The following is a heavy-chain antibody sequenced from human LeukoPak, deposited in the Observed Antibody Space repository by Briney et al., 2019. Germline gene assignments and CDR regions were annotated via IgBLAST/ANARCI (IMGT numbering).Heavy chain of an antibody. D-gene: IGHD3-22*01. CDR3: AKDPPQFGYDSSGYRRHYFDY. Sequence: PGGSLRLSCAASGFTFSSYAMSWVRQAPGKGLEWVSAISGSGGSTYYADSVKGRFTISRDNSKNTLYLQMNSLRAEDTVVYYCAKDPPQFGYDSSGYRRHYFDYWGQGTLVTVSS. V-gene: IGHV3-23*01. J-gene: IGHJ4*02. CDR1: GFTFSSYA. CDR2: ISGSGGST.